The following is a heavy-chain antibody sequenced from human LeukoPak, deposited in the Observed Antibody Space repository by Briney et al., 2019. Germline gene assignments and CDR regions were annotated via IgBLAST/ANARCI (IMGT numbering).Heavy chain of an antibody. Sequence: SETLSLTCTVSGGSISSGGYYWSWIRQPPGKGLEWIGEINHSGSTNYNPSLKSRVTISVDTSKNQFSLKLSSVTAADTAVYYCAGDPNYYMDVWGKGTTVTVSS. CDR2: INHSGST. V-gene: IGHV4-31*03. J-gene: IGHJ6*03. CDR3: AGDPNYYMDV. CDR1: GGSISSGGYY.